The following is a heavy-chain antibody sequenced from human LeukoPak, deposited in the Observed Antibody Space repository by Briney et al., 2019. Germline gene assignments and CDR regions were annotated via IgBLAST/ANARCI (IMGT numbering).Heavy chain of an antibody. D-gene: IGHD3-10*01. CDR1: RFTFSGYS. Sequence: GGSLRLSCVASRFTFSGYSMGWIRQAPGKGLECVSYISRFGRTIYYADSVKGRFTISRDNDKNSVSLRINSLRAGDTAVYYCAKFRGSGNYPYGVDVWGRGTTVTVSS. J-gene: IGHJ6*02. CDR2: ISRFGRTI. V-gene: IGHV3-11*01. CDR3: AKFRGSGNYPYGVDV.